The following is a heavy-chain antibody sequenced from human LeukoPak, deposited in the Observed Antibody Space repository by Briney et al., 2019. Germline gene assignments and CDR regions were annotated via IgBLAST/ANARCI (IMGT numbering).Heavy chain of an antibody. CDR2: IKQDGSEK. D-gene: IGHD2-15*01. Sequence: GSLRLSCAASGFTFSSYWMSWVRQAPGKGLEWVANIKQDGSEKYYVDSVKGRFTISRDNAKNSLYLQMNSLRAEDTAVYYCARYCSGGSCYSSSYYFDYWGQGTLVTVSS. V-gene: IGHV3-7*01. CDR3: ARYCSGGSCYSSSYYFDY. CDR1: GFTFSSYW. J-gene: IGHJ4*02.